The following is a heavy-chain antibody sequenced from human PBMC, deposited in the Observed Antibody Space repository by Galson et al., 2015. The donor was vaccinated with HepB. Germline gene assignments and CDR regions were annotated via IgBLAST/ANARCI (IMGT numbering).Heavy chain of an antibody. CDR1: GFSLSAYS. J-gene: IGHJ2*01. V-gene: IGHV3-48*01. D-gene: IGHD1-14*01. Sequence: SLRLSCAVSGFSLSAYSMSWVRQAPGKGLEWISYISSQSWTIYHADSVKGRFTISRDNARNSLDLQMTSLRAEDTAVYYCARGSGPTGNHYWYFDRWGRGTLVTVSS. CDR3: ARGSGPTGNHYWYFDR. CDR2: ISSQSWTI.